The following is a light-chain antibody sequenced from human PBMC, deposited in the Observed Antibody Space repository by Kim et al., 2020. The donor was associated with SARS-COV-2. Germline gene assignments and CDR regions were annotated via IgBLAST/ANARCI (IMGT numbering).Light chain of an antibody. V-gene: IGKV3-20*01. CDR3: QQYGSAPVT. J-gene: IGKJ2*01. CDR2: AAS. Sequence: LSPGERATLSCRASQSVRSNFLAWYQHKPGQAPRLLISAASNRATGIPDRFSGSGSGTDFTLTITRLEPEDLAVYYCQQYGSAPVTLGQGTKLEI. CDR1: QSVRSNF.